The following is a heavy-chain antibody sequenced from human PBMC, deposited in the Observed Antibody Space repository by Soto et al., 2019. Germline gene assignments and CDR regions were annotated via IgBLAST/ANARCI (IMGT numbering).Heavy chain of an antibody. J-gene: IGHJ4*02. CDR2: VYSGGTT. CDR1: GFTVSTYY. Sequence: EVQLVESGGGLVQPGGSLRLSCAASGFTVSTYYMNWVRQAPGEGLEWVSVVYSGGTTYYADSVRGRFTISRDNSKSTLLLQMNSLRAEDTAVDYCARGRSASSDFDSWGQGTLVTLSS. D-gene: IGHD3-10*01. V-gene: IGHV3-66*01. CDR3: ARGRSASSDFDS.